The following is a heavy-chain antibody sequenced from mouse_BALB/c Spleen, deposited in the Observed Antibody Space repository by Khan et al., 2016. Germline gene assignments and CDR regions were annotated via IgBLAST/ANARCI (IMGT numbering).Heavy chain of an antibody. J-gene: IGHJ2*01. Sequence: EVELVESGGGLVQPGGSRKLSCAASAFTFSSFGMHWVRQAPEKGLEWVAFISSGSSAIYYADTVKGRFTISRDNPKNTLFLQMTRLRSEDTAMYYCGRGDYWGQGTTLTVSS. V-gene: IGHV5-17*02. CDR2: ISSGSSAI. CDR1: AFTFSSFG. CDR3: GRGDY.